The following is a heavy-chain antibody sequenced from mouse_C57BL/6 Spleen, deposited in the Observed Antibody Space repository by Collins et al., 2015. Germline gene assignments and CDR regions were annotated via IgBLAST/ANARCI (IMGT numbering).Heavy chain of an antibody. CDR2: INSDGSAI. Sequence: GGGLVQPGGSRGLSCEGSGFTFSGFWMSWVRQTPGKTLEWIGDINSDGSAINYAPSIKDRFTIFRDNDKSTLYLQMSNVRSEDTATYFCMRYDGYYWYFDVWGAGITVTVSS. CDR1: GFTFSGFW. CDR3: MRYDGYYWYFDV. J-gene: IGHJ1*01. V-gene: IGHV11-2*02. D-gene: IGHD2-3*01.